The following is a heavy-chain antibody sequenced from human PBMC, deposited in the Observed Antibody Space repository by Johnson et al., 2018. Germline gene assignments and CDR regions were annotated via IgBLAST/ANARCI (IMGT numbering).Heavy chain of an antibody. D-gene: IGHD3-10*01. CDR3: ACHLGFGSDAFDI. CDR1: GFTFSSYG. Sequence: QVQLVQSGGGVVQPGRSLRLSCAASGFTFSSYGMHWVRQAPGKGLEWVAVIWYDGSNKYYADSVKGRFTISRDNSKTTLYLQMNSLRAEATAVYYCACHLGFGSDAFDIWGQGTMVTVSS. CDR2: IWYDGSNK. V-gene: IGHV3-33*01. J-gene: IGHJ3*02.